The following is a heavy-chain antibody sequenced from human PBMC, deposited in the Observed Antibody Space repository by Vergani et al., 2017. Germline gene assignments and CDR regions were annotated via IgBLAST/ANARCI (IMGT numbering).Heavy chain of an antibody. CDR2: ISSSGSTI. D-gene: IGHD4-17*01. CDR3: ARDPYGDYEGNWFDP. Sequence: EVQLVESGGGLVQPGGSLRLSCAASGFTFSSYEMNWVRQAPGKGLEWVSYISSSGSTIYYADSVKGRFTISRDNAKNSLYLQMNSLRAEDTAVYYCARDPYGDYEGNWFDPWGQGTLVTVSS. V-gene: IGHV3-48*03. CDR1: GFTFSSYE. J-gene: IGHJ5*02.